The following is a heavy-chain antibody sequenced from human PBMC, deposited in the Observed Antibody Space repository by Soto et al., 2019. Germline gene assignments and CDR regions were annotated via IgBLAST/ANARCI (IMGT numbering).Heavy chain of an antibody. CDR2: INPTGGGT. V-gene: IGHV1-2*02. CDR3: ARGLRGYSSVDY. Sequence: SVKVSCKASGDTFTGYYMPWVRQASGQGLEWMGWINPTGGGTNYAQKFQGRVTMTRDTSISTAYMELSRLTSDDPGVCCRARGLRGYSSVDYWGHGTRITVSS. CDR1: GDTFTGYY. J-gene: IGHJ4*01. D-gene: IGHD5-18*01.